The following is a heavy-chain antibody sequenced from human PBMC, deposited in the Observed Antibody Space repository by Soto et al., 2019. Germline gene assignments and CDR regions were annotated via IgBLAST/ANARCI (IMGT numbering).Heavy chain of an antibody. V-gene: IGHV3-33*01. J-gene: IGHJ5*02. CDR3: AREPYPTILGFDP. Sequence: GGSLRLSWAASGFTFSSYGMHWVSQAQGKGLEWWAGIWYDGSNKYYADSVKGRFTISRDSSKIALYVQMKSLRAEDTAVYYSAREPYPTILGFDPWRQGTLVTVSP. CDR2: IWYDGSNK. CDR1: GFTFSSYG. D-gene: IGHD3-3*01.